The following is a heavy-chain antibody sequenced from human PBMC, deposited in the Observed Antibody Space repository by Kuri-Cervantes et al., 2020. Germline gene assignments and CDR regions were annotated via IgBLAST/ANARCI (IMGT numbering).Heavy chain of an antibody. Sequence: SETLSLTCTVSGGSVSSGSYYWSWIRQPPGKGLEWIGYIYYSGSTNYNPSLKSRVTISVDTSKNQFSLKLSSVTAADTAVYYCARVFLSFVRYFDYWGQGTLVTVSS. CDR1: GGSVSSGSYY. CDR2: IYYSGST. J-gene: IGHJ4*02. V-gene: IGHV4-61*01. CDR3: ARVFLSFVRYFDY. D-gene: IGHD2-8*01.